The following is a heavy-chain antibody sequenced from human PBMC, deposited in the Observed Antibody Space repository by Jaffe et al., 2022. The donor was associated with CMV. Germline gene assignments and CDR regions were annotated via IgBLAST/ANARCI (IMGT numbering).Heavy chain of an antibody. CDR2: ISSSAGNT. CDR3: AKDRGDFWSPHDY. J-gene: IGHJ4*02. V-gene: IGHV3-23*04. CDR1: GFTFSAYA. D-gene: IGHD3-3*01. Sequence: EVQLVESGGDLVQPGGSLRLSCVASGFTFSAYAMTWVRQAPGKGLEWVATISSSAGNTYYADSVKGRFTISRDNPQNTLYVQMNSLRVDDTAVYYCAKDRGDFWSPHDYWGQGTLVTVSS.